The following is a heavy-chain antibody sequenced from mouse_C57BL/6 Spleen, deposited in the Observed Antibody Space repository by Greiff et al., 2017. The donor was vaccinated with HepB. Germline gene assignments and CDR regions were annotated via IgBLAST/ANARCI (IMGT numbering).Heavy chain of an antibody. J-gene: IGHJ4*01. V-gene: IGHV1-81*01. CDR3: ARGNYDYDVYYAMDY. CDR1: GYTFTSYG. CDR2: IYPRSGNT. D-gene: IGHD2-4*01. Sequence: QVQLKESGAELARPGASVKLSCKASGYTFTSYGISWVKQRTGQGLEWIGEIYPRSGNTYYNEKFKGKATLTADKSSSTAYMELRSLTSEDSAVYFCARGNYDYDVYYAMDYWGQGTSVTVSS.